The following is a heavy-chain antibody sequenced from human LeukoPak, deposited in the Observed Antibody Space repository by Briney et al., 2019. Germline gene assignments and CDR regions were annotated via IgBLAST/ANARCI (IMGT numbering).Heavy chain of an antibody. CDR1: GFTFSSYS. J-gene: IGHJ4*02. D-gene: IGHD3-9*01. CDR2: ISSSSSTI. Sequence: PGGSLRLSCAASGFTFSSYSMNWVRQAPGKGLEWVSYISSSSSTIYYADSVKGRFTISRDTAENSLYLQMNSLRAEDTAVYYCARGGLRYFDWLSGIDYWGQGTLVTVSS. V-gene: IGHV3-48*01. CDR3: ARGGLRYFDWLSGIDY.